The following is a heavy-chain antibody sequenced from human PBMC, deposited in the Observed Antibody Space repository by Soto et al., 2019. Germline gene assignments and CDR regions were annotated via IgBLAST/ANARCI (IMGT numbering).Heavy chain of an antibody. D-gene: IGHD2-2*01. J-gene: IGHJ4*02. CDR3: ATLYCSTSSCQLDY. Sequence: ASVKVSCKASGYTFTFYRITWVRQAPGQGLEWMGWISTDNGNTNYAQKLQGRVTMTTDTTTKTAYMELRSLRSDDTAVYYCATLYCSTSSCQLDYWGQGTLVNVSS. CDR1: GYTFTFYR. CDR2: ISTDNGNT. V-gene: IGHV1-18*01.